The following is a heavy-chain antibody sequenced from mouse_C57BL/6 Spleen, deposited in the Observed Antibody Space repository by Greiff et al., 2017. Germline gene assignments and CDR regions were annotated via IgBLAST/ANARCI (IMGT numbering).Heavy chain of an antibody. CDR3: ARGGNTYY. D-gene: IGHD5-2*01. Sequence: EVKLQESGPGLVKPSQSLSLTCSVTGYSITSGYYWNWIRQFPGNKLEWMGYISYDGSNNYNPSLKNRISITRDTSKNQFFLKLNSVTTEDTATYYCARGGNTYYWGQGTTLTVSS. J-gene: IGHJ2*01. V-gene: IGHV3-6*01. CDR1: GYSITSGYY. CDR2: ISYDGSN.